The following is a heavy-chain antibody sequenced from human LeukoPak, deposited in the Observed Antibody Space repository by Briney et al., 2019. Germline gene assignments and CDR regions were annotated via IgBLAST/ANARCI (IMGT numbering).Heavy chain of an antibody. CDR2: IKQDGSEK. D-gene: IGHD2-15*01. CDR1: GFTFSSYW. CDR3: ARGRPPGYSGGSTYYYYYMDV. V-gene: IGHV3-7*01. J-gene: IGHJ6*03. Sequence: PGGSLRLSCAASGFTFSSYWMSWVRQAPGKGLEWVANIKQDGSEKYYVDSVKGRFTISRDNAKNSLYLQMNSLRAEDTAVYYCARGRPPGYSGGSTYYYYYMDVWGKGTTVTVSS.